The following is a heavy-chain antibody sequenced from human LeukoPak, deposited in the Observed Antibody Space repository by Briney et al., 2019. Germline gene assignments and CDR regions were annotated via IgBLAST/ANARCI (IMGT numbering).Heavy chain of an antibody. Sequence: GASVKVSCKASGYTFTSYDINWVRQATGQGLEWMGWMNPNSGNTGYAQKFQGRVTMTRNTSISTAYMELSSLRSEDTAVYYCARGRYQVGVTHDSNWFGPWGQGTLVTVSS. CDR3: ARGRYQVGVTHDSNWFGP. CDR2: MNPNSGNT. CDR1: GYTFTSYD. V-gene: IGHV1-8*01. J-gene: IGHJ5*02. D-gene: IGHD3-16*01.